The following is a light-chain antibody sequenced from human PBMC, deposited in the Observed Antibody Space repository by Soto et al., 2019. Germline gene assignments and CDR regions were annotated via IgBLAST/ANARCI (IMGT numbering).Light chain of an antibody. V-gene: IGLV1-44*01. CDR2: SNI. J-gene: IGLJ3*02. CDR1: SSNIGRNA. CDR3: AGWDDSLNGWV. Sequence: QSLLTQPPSASGTPGQRVTISCAGSSSNIGRNAINWYQQLPGTAPKVLIFSNINRASGVPDRFSGSKSGTSASLAISGLQSEDEADYYCAGWDDSLNGWVFGGGTKLTVL.